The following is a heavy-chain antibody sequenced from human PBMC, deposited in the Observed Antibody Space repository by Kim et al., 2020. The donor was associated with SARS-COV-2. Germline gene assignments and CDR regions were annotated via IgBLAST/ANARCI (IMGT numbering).Heavy chain of an antibody. CDR2: ISYNGRP. V-gene: IGHV4-59*01. D-gene: IGHD6-13*01. CDR3: ARDRSSWGKNYLDF. J-gene: IGHJ4*02. Sequence: SETLSLTCTVSSGSISTYYWGWIRQPPGKGLEWVGSISYNGRPNYNPSLESRVTISVDTSKNQFSLRLSSVTAADTAIYYCARDRSSWGKNYLDFWGRGT. CDR1: SGSISTYY.